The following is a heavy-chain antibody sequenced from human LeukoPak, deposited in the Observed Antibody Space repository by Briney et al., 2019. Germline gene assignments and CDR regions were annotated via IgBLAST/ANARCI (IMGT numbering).Heavy chain of an antibody. CDR2: IRGDGSMT. CDR3: ARENLAAAADY. Sequence: GGSLRLSCAASEFTFSAYWMHWVRQAPGKGLVWVSRIRGDGSMTDYADSVKGRFTISRDNAKNTLYLQMNSLRLEDTAVYYCARENLAAAADYWGQGTVVTVSS. CDR1: EFTFSAYW. D-gene: IGHD6-25*01. V-gene: IGHV3-74*01. J-gene: IGHJ4*02.